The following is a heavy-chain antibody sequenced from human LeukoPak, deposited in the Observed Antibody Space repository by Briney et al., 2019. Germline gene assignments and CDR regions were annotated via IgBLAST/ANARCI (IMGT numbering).Heavy chain of an antibody. CDR1: GYTFTGYY. D-gene: IGHD6-6*01. Sequence: GASVEVSCKASGYTFTGYYMHWVRQAPGQGHEWVGWINPNSGGTNYAQKFQGRVTMPRDTSISTAYMELSRLRSDDTAVYYCATTRMYSSSSHPDYWGQGALVTVSS. V-gene: IGHV1-2*02. CDR3: ATTRMYSSSSHPDY. CDR2: INPNSGGT. J-gene: IGHJ4*02.